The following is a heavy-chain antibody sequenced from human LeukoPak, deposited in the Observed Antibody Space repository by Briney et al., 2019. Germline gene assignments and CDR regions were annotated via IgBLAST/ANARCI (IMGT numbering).Heavy chain of an antibody. Sequence: SETLSLTCSVSGGSISSGDYYWSWIRQPPGKGLEWIGYIYYSGSTNYNPSLKSRVTISVDTSKNQFSLKLSSVTAADTAVYYCARAYYDSPRGYFDYWGQGTLVTVSS. CDR2: IYYSGST. V-gene: IGHV4-61*08. CDR1: GGSISSGDYY. D-gene: IGHD3-3*01. CDR3: ARAYYDSPRGYFDY. J-gene: IGHJ4*02.